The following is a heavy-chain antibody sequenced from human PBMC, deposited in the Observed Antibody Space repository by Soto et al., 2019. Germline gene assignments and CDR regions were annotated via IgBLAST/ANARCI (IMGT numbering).Heavy chain of an antibody. CDR2: IIPILGIA. CDR3: ARAGGIVLNWKHQSDY. D-gene: IGHD1-1*01. J-gene: IGHJ4*02. Sequence: QVQLVQSGAEVKKPGSSVKVSCKASGGTFSSYTISWVRQAPGQGLEWMGRIIPILGIANYAQKFQRRVTITADKSPSTAYMELSSLSAEDTAVYYYARAGGIVLNWKHQSDYWCQGTLVTVSS. V-gene: IGHV1-69*02. CDR1: GGTFSSYT.